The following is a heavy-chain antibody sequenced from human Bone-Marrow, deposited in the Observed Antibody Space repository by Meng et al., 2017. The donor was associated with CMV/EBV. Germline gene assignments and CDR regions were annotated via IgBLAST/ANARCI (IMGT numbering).Heavy chain of an antibody. CDR2: IIPILGIA. CDR3: ASAEGYCSSTSCYSGDYYYGMDV. CDR1: GGTFSSYA. D-gene: IGHD2-2*01. V-gene: IGHV1-69*10. Sequence: SVKVSCKASGGTFSSYAISWVRQAPGQGLEWMGGIIPILGIANYAQKFQGRVTITADKSTSTAYMELSSLRSEDTAVYYCASAEGYCSSTSCYSGDYYYGMDVWGQG. J-gene: IGHJ6*02.